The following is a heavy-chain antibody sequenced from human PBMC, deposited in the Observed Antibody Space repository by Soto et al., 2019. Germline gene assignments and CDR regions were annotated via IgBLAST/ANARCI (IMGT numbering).Heavy chain of an antibody. Sequence: QLQLQESGTGLVKPSENLSLTCTVSVGSISSSCYYWGWMRQPPGKVMEWIGSIYYSGCNYYNASLKSRCTISVDTTKNQLSLSLRAVPAGGTAVSYCAREVYYCYSMEVWGQGTRVTFSS. CDR3: AREVYYCYSMEV. CDR1: VGSISSSCYY. J-gene: IGHJ6*02. CDR2: IYYSGCN. V-gene: IGHV4-39*01.